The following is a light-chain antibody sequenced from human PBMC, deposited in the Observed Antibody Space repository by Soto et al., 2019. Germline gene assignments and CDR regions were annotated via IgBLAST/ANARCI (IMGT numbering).Light chain of an antibody. V-gene: IGKV1-5*01. CDR1: QSISRW. Sequence: DIQMAQCRSALAASFGGRVTITCRASQSISRWLAWYQQKPGTAPKLLIYDASSLESGVPSRFSGRGSGTQFTLTISSLQPDDFATYYCQRYNTFSGTFGPGTKVDIK. J-gene: IGKJ1*01. CDR3: QRYNTFSGT. CDR2: DAS.